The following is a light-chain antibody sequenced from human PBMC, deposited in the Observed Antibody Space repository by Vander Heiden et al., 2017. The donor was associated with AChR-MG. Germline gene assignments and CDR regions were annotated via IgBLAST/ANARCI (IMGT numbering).Light chain of an antibody. J-gene: IGKJ5*01. CDR3: QQRSDWPPSIT. CDR2: DTS. V-gene: IGKV3-11*01. CDR1: QSVSSY. Sequence: VLTQPPATLCLSPGERATLSCRASQSVSSYFAWYQQKPGQAPRLLIYDTSNRATGIPARFSGSGSGTDFTLTISSLEPEDSAVYYCQQRSDWPPSITFGQGTRLEIK.